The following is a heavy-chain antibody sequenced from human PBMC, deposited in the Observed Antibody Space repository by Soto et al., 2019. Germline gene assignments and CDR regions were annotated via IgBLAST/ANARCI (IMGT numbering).Heavy chain of an antibody. Sequence: SETLSLTCAVYGGSFSGYYWSWIRQPPGKGLEWIGEINHSGSTNYNPSLKSRVTISVDTSKNQFSLKLSSVTAADTAVYYCASDYYDSSGYYYSDYWGQGTLVTSPQ. CDR3: ASDYYDSSGYYYSDY. J-gene: IGHJ4*02. V-gene: IGHV4-34*01. CDR1: GGSFSGYY. D-gene: IGHD3-22*01. CDR2: INHSGST.